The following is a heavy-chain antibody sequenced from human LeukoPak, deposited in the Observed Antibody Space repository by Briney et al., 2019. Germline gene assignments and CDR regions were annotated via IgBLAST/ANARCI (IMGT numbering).Heavy chain of an antibody. CDR1: GFTFSSYA. V-gene: IGHV3-23*01. J-gene: IGHJ4*02. CDR3: AKDGGAYSYGKYHFDY. CDR2: IGAGGTFT. D-gene: IGHD5-18*01. Sequence: GGSLRLSCTASGFTFSSYAMNWVRQAPGKGLEWVSGIGAGGTFTYYADSVKGRFTISRDNSRNTLYLQMNSLRADDTAVYYCAKDGGAYSYGKYHFDYWGQGTLVTVSS.